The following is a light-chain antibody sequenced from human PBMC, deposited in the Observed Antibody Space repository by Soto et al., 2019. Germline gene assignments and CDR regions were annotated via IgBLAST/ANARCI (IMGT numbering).Light chain of an antibody. Sequence: QSALTQPASVSRSLGQSIPISCTGTSSDVGGYNYVSWYQQHPGKAPTLLVYAVNKRPSWVSNPLSGSKSGNTASMTISGLQTEDAADYYCFAYTGPGTLALFCGGTEVAV. J-gene: IGLJ2*01. CDR2: AVN. CDR3: FAYTGPGTLAL. V-gene: IGLV2-14*03. CDR1: SSDVGGYNY.